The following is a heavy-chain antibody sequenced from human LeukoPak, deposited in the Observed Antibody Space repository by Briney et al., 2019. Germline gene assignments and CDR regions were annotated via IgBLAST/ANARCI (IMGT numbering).Heavy chain of an antibody. D-gene: IGHD2-2*02. Sequence: GGSLRLSCAASGFTFSSYSMNWVRQAPGKGLEWVSSISSSSSYIYYADSVKGRFTISRDNAKNSLYLQMNSLRAEDTAVYYCASGTYCSSTSCYTQLDYWGQGTLVTVSS. CDR1: GFTFSSYS. CDR3: ASGTYCSSTSCYTQLDY. CDR2: ISSSSSYI. V-gene: IGHV3-21*01. J-gene: IGHJ4*02.